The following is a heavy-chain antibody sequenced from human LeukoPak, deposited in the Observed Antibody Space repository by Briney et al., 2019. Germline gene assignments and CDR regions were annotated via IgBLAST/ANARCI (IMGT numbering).Heavy chain of an antibody. CDR2: ISGSGGTT. CDR1: GFTVSSYA. Sequence: QTGGSLRLSCAASGFTVSSYAMSWVRQAPGKGLQWVSAISGSGGTTYYADSVKGRFTISRDNSKNTLYLQMNSLRAEDTAVYYCAKVDHDSSGYYDSWGQGTLVTVSS. CDR3: AKVDHDSSGYYDS. V-gene: IGHV3-23*01. D-gene: IGHD3-22*01. J-gene: IGHJ5*01.